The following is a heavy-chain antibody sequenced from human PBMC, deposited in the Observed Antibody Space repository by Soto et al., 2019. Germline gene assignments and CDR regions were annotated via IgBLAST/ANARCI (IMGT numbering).Heavy chain of an antibody. D-gene: IGHD3-3*01. CDR3: ARGGQDFWSGPFDY. CDR2: IDTSGST. V-gene: IGHV4-4*07. Sequence: SETLSLTCTVSGGSISNYYCNWIRQPAGKGLEWIGRIDTSGSTSYNPSLKSRVTMSVDTSKQEFSLKLSSVTAADTALYYCARGGQDFWSGPFDYWGRGALVTVSS. J-gene: IGHJ4*02. CDR1: GGSISNYY.